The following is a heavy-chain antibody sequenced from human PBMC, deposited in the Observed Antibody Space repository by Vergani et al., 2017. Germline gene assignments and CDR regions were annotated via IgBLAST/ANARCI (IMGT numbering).Heavy chain of an antibody. CDR1: GASIRSSNYY. D-gene: IGHD3-10*01. CDR3: AVRPRVNLVGGEIVTKRTFDY. Sequence: QLQLQESGPGLVKPSATLSLTCSVSGASIRSSNYYWGWIRQPPGKGLEWIASIYYSGSTYYNPSLKSRVTISVDTSKNQFSLKLSSVTAAATAMYYCAVRPRVNLVGGEIVTKRTFDYWSQGSLVTVSS. J-gene: IGHJ4*02. CDR2: IYYSGST. V-gene: IGHV4-39*01.